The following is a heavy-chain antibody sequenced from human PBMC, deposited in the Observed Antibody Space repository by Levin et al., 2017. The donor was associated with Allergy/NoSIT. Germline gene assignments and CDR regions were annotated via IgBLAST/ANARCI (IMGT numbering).Heavy chain of an antibody. CDR3: ARGGKIAAGNYGENDY. J-gene: IGHJ4*02. CDR2: ISSRSDAI. CDR1: GFTFSDYS. D-gene: IGHD3-9*01. V-gene: IGHV3-21*01. Sequence: KTGGSLRLSCAASGFTFSDYSINWVRQAPGKGLEWVSSISSRSDAIFYADSMKGRFTISRDNAKNSLFLQMNSLRDEDTAVYYCARGGKIAAGNYGENDYWGQGTLVTVSS.